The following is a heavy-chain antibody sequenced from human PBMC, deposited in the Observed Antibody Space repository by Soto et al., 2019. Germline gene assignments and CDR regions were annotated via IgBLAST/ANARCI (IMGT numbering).Heavy chain of an antibody. CDR3: AVAMTTAYYYYYFGMDG. Sequence: AAVEVSWKASVYTLTSYYMRWVRQAPGQGLEWMGIINPSGGITSYAQKFQCRVTMTRDTSTSTVYIELSSLRSDDTAVYYCAVAMTTAYYYYYFGMDGWGQGTTVPSP. D-gene: IGHD4-17*01. J-gene: IGHJ6*02. V-gene: IGHV1-46*01. CDR1: VYTLTSYY. CDR2: INPSGGIT.